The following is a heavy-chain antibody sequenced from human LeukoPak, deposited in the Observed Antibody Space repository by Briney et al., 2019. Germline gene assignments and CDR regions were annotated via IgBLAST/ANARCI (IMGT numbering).Heavy chain of an antibody. CDR3: ARPGIVGAPV. CDR2: ISSSGSTI. D-gene: IGHD1-26*01. V-gene: IGHV3-48*03. CDR1: GFTFSSYE. Sequence: GGSLRLSCAASGFTFSSYEMNWVRQAPGKGLEWVSYISSSGSTIYYADSVKGRFTISRDNAKNSLYLQMNSLRAEDTAVYYCARPGIVGAPVWGQGTLVTVSS. J-gene: IGHJ4*02.